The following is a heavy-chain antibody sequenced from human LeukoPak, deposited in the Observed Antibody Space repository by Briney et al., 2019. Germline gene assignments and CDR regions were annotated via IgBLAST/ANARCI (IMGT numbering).Heavy chain of an antibody. CDR1: GFTFSSYG. Sequence: GGSLRLSCAASGFTFSSYGMSWVRQAPGKGLEWVSAISGSGGNTYYADSVKGRFTISRDNSKNTLYLQMNSLRADDTAVYYCARDGISAAGSLGGYWGQGTLVTVSS. CDR3: ARDGISAAGSLGGY. J-gene: IGHJ4*02. V-gene: IGHV3-23*01. CDR2: ISGSGGNT. D-gene: IGHD6-13*01.